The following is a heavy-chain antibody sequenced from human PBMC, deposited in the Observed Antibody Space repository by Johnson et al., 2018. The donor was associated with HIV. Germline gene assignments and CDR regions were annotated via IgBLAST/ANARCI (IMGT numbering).Heavy chain of an antibody. CDR1: GFTFSSYA. CDR2: ISYDGSNK. Sequence: QEKLVESGGGVVQPGGSLRFSCAAFGFTFSSYAMHWVRQAPGKGLEWVAVISYDGSNKYYADSVKGRFTISRDNSKNILYLQMNSLRPEDTAVYYCAREFIAHDLPACSFDIWGQGTMVTVSS. D-gene: IGHD6-13*01. CDR3: AREFIAHDLPACSFDI. V-gene: IGHV3-30*14. J-gene: IGHJ3*02.